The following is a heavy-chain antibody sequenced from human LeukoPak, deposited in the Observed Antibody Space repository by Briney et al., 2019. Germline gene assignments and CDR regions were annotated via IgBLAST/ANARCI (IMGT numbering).Heavy chain of an antibody. CDR2: IYYSGST. CDR3: ARVRGSTSPDHFDY. Sequence: SETLSLTCTVSGGSISSYYWSWIRQPPGKGLEWIGYIYYSGSTNYNPSLKSRVTISVDTSKNQFSLKLSSVTAADTAVYYCARVRGSTSPDHFDYWGQGTLVTVSS. V-gene: IGHV4-59*01. J-gene: IGHJ4*02. CDR1: GGSISSYY. D-gene: IGHD2-2*01.